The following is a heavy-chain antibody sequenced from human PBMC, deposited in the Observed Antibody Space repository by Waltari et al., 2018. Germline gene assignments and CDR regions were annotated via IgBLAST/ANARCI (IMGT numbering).Heavy chain of an antibody. CDR3: ATALRMGVLRFLNEAFDI. Sequence: QVQLVQSGAEVKKPGASVKVSCKVSGYTLTELSMHWVRQAPGKGLEWMGGCDTEDGATIYAQKFQGRVTMTEDTSTDTAYMELSSLRSEDTAVYYCATALRMGVLRFLNEAFDIWGQGTMVTVSS. V-gene: IGHV1-24*01. D-gene: IGHD3-3*01. J-gene: IGHJ3*02. CDR2: CDTEDGAT. CDR1: GYTLTELS.